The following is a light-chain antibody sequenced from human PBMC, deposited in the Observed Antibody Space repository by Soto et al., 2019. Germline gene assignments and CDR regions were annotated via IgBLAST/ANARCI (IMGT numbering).Light chain of an antibody. CDR2: KVS. CDR1: QSLVHIDGNTY. CDR3: MQATQFPALT. J-gene: IGKJ4*01. V-gene: IGKV2-24*01. Sequence: DIVLTQAPLSSPVTLGQPASISCKSSQSLVHIDGNTYLSWLQQRAGQPPRLLFFKVSKRISGVPDRFSGRGAGTDFTLKISRVEAEDVGIHYCMQATQFPALTFGGGTKVEI.